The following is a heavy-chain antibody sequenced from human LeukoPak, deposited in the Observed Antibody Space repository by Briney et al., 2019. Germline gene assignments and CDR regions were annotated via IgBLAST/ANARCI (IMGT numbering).Heavy chain of an antibody. V-gene: IGHV3-66*01. CDR3: ARDYDFWSGPWGAFDI. Sequence: PGGSLRLSCAASGFTVSSNYMSWVRQAPGKGLEWVSVIYSGGSTYYADSVKGRFTISRDNAKNSLYLQMNSLRAEDTAVYYCARDYDFWSGPWGAFDIWGQGTMVTVSS. J-gene: IGHJ3*02. CDR2: IYSGGST. CDR1: GFTVSSNY. D-gene: IGHD3-3*01.